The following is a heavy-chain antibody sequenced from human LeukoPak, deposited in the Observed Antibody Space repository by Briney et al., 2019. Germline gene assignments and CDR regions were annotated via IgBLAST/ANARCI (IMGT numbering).Heavy chain of an antibody. Sequence: ASEKVSCKASGGTLRSYAISWVRQAPGHGLEWVGGLIPIFGTANYAQKLHGRDTTPTDESTSTAYVELSSLRSDDTAVYYCARYSRSSWYRGYYYYYYMDVWGKGTTVTVSS. CDR2: LIPIFGTA. J-gene: IGHJ6*03. D-gene: IGHD6-13*01. CDR3: ARYSRSSWYRGYYYYYYMDV. V-gene: IGHV1-69*05. CDR1: GGTLRSYA.